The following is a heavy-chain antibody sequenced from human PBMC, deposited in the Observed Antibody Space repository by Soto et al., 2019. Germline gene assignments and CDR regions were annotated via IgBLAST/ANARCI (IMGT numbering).Heavy chain of an antibody. J-gene: IGHJ4*02. CDR3: VRENYGEAFDF. D-gene: IGHD4-17*01. V-gene: IGHV3-48*03. Sequence: GGSLRLSCAASGFTVGDYEMNWVRQAPGKGLEWVSYMNSGGGSIKYADSVEGRFTISRDNARNSLYLEMNSLRDEDTAIYYCVRENYGEAFDFWGQGTLVTVSS. CDR2: MNSGGGSI. CDR1: GFTVGDYE.